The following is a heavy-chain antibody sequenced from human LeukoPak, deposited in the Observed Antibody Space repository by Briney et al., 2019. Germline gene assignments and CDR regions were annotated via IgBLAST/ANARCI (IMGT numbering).Heavy chain of an antibody. J-gene: IGHJ3*02. CDR3: VRETFIAMVGSHALDI. Sequence: GGSLRLSCAASGFTFSSSWMHWVRQAPGKGLVWVSRIYSDGRTTDYADSVRGRFTISRDNAKNMLYLQMSGLNAEDTAVYYCVRETFIAMVGSHALDIWGQGTMVTVSS. CDR1: GFTFSSSW. V-gene: IGHV3-74*01. D-gene: IGHD6-19*01. CDR2: IYSDGRTT.